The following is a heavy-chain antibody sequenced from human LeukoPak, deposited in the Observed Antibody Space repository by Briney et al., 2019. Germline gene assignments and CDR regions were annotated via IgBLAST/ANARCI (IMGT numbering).Heavy chain of an antibody. CDR2: ISSSSSTI. Sequence: PGGSLRLSCAASGFTFSSYSMNWVRQAPGKGLEWVSYISSSSSTIYYADSVKGRFTISRDNAKNSLYLQMNSLRDEDTAVYYCARAHDYDFWRGYYPDYWGQGTLVTVSS. CDR1: GFTFSSYS. J-gene: IGHJ4*02. D-gene: IGHD3-3*01. CDR3: ARAHDYDFWRGYYPDY. V-gene: IGHV3-48*02.